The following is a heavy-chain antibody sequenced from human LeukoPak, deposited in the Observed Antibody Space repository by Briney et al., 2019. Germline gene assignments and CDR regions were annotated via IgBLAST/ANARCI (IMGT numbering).Heavy chain of an antibody. CDR3: ARDQLYDFWSGYPNWFDP. D-gene: IGHD3-3*01. Sequence: AGGSLRLSCAASGFTFSDYYMSWLRQAPGKGVEWVSYISSSGSHIYYAHCVKGRFTITRDNAKTSLYLQMNSLRAEDTAVYYCARDQLYDFWSGYPNWFDPWGQGTLVTVSS. CDR1: GFTFSDYY. V-gene: IGHV3-11*04. CDR2: ISSSGSHI. J-gene: IGHJ5*02.